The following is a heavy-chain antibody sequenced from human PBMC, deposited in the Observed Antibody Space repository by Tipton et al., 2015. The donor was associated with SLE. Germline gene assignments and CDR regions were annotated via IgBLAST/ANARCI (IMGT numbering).Heavy chain of an antibody. V-gene: IGHV4-34*01. CDR3: AREGRREQLALDY. Sequence: TLSLTCAVYGGSFSGYYWSWIRQPPGKGLEWIGEINHSGSTNYIPSLKSRVTISVDTSKNQFSLKLSSVTAADTAVYYCAREGRREQLALDYWGQGTLVTVSS. J-gene: IGHJ4*02. D-gene: IGHD6-6*01. CDR1: GGSFSGYY. CDR2: INHSGST.